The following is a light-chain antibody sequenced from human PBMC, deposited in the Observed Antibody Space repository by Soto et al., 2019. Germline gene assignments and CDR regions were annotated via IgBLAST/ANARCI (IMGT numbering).Light chain of an antibody. CDR1: SSNIGSNY. V-gene: IGLV1-47*01. Sequence: QAVVNQPPSASGTPGQRVTISCSGSSSNIGSNYVFWYQHLPGTAPKLLIYRNNQRPSGVPDRFSGSKSGTSASLAISGLRSEDETDYYCASWDDSLSGVVFGGGTKLTVL. CDR2: RNN. CDR3: ASWDDSLSGVV. J-gene: IGLJ2*01.